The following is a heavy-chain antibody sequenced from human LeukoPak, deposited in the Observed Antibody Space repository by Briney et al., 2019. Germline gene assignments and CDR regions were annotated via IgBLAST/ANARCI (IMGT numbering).Heavy chain of an antibody. CDR1: GYTFTSYD. J-gene: IGHJ6*03. CDR3: ARTPRSRPFNYYMDV. V-gene: IGHV1-8*03. Sequence: ASVKVSCKASGYTFTSYDINWVRQATGQGLEWMGWMNPNSGNTGYAQKFQGRVTITRSTSISTAYMELSSLRSEDTAVYYCARTPRSRPFNYYMDVWGNGTTVTVSS. CDR2: MNPNSGNT.